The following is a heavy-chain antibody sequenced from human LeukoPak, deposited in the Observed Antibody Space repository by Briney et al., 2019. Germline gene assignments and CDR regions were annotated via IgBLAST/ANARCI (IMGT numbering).Heavy chain of an antibody. Sequence: GGSLRLSCAASGFTFSSYEMNWVRQAPGKGLEWVSYISSSGSTIYYADSVKGRFTISRDHAKNSLYLQMNSLRAEDTAVYYCAELGITMIGGVWGKGTTVTISS. CDR2: ISSSGSTI. CDR1: GFTFSSYE. V-gene: IGHV3-48*03. CDR3: AELGITMIGGV. J-gene: IGHJ6*04. D-gene: IGHD3-10*02.